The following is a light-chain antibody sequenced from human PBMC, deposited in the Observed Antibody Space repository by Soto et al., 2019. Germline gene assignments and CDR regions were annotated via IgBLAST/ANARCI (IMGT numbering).Light chain of an antibody. CDR3: FSYTSSGTYV. CDR2: EVN. Sequence: QSVLTQPASVSGSPGQSVTTSCTGTSSDVGGYDYVSWYQQHPGTAPKLILYEVNNRPSGVSNRFSGSKSGNTASLIISGLQTEDEANYYCFSYTSSGTYVFGTGTKVTVL. CDR1: SSDVGGYDY. V-gene: IGLV2-14*01. J-gene: IGLJ1*01.